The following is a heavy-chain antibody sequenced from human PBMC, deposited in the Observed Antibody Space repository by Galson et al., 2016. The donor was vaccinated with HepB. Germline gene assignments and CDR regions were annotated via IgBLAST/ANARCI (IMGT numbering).Heavy chain of an antibody. D-gene: IGHD1-14*01. J-gene: IGHJ4*02. CDR1: GGSVSSGSYY. V-gene: IGHV4-61*03. CDR3: ARLLRQTEY. CDR2: VRYSGTT. Sequence: LSLTCSVSGGSVSSGSYYWSWIRQSPGKGLEMLGYVRYSGTTNYNPSLKSRVTISVAPSKTHFSLTLTSVTAADTAVYYCARLLRQTEYWGQGALVTVSS.